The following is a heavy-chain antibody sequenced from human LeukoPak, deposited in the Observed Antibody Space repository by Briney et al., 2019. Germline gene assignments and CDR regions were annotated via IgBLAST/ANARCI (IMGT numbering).Heavy chain of an antibody. CDR3: AKRSDSGWHNWFDP. CDR2: ISYDGSNK. Sequence: GGSLRLSCAASGFTFSSYGMHWVRQAPGKGLEWVAVISYDGSNKYYADSVKGRFTISRDNSKNTLYLQMNSLRAEDTAVYYCAKRSDSGWHNWFDPWGQGTLVTVSS. V-gene: IGHV3-30*18. D-gene: IGHD6-19*01. J-gene: IGHJ5*02. CDR1: GFTFSSYG.